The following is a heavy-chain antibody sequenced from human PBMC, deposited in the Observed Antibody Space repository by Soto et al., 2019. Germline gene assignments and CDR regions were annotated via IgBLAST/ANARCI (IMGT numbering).Heavy chain of an antibody. CDR1: GFSLSTAAVG. J-gene: IGHJ4*02. D-gene: IGHD6-13*01. CDR2: IYWNDEA. Sequence: QITLKESGPTLVRPTQTLTLTCTVSGFSLSTAAVGVAWIRQPPGKALEWLVLIYWNDEARYKSSLHNRLTITKDTSKSQVVLTMTDMAPLDTAAYFCAHRIAAPGRTLDYWGQGILVTVSS. CDR3: AHRIAAPGRTLDY. V-gene: IGHV2-5*01.